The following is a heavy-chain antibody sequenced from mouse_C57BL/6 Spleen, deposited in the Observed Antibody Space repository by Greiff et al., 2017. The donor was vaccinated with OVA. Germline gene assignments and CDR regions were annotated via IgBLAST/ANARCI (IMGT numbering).Heavy chain of an antibody. D-gene: IGHD2-2*01. CDR3: ARSGYDPCYFDY. Sequence: VKLQESGAELVRPGTSVKMSCKASGYTFTNYWIGWAKQRPGHGLEWIGDIYPGGGYTNYNEKFKGKATLTADKSSSTAYLQFSSLTSEDSDIYYCARSGYDPCYFDYWGQGTTLTVSS. V-gene: IGHV1-63*01. CDR2: IYPGGGYT. CDR1: GYTFTNYW. J-gene: IGHJ2*01.